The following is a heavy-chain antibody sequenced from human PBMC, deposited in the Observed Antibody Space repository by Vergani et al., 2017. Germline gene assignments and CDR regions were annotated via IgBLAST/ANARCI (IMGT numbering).Heavy chain of an antibody. V-gene: IGHV4-31*03. Sequence: QVQLQQWGAGLLKPSQTLSLTCTVSGGSISSGGYYWSWIRQHPGKGLEWIGYIYYSGSTYYNPSLKSRVTISVDTSKNQFSLQLSSVTAADTAVYYCARGEVVPAARGNTEGGYYYGMDVWGQGTTVTVSS. CDR3: ARGEVVPAARGNTEGGYYYGMDV. CDR2: IYYSGST. CDR1: GGSISSGGYY. J-gene: IGHJ6*02. D-gene: IGHD2-2*01.